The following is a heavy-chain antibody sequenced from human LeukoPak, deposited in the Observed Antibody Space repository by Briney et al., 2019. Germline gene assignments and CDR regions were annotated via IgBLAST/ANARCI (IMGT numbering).Heavy chain of an antibody. CDR1: GSTFSSYW. D-gene: IGHD6-13*01. J-gene: IGHJ4*02. Sequence: GGSLRLSCVASGSTFSSYWMHWVRQGPGKGLVWVSRINSDGNVTTYADSVKGRFTISRDNAKNTLYLQMNSLRAEDTAVYYCARESAAGSRYFDYWGQGTPVTVSS. CDR3: ARESAAGSRYFDY. V-gene: IGHV3-74*01. CDR2: INSDGNVT.